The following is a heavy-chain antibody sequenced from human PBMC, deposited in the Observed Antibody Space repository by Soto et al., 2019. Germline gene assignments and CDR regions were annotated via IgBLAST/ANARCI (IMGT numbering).Heavy chain of an antibody. D-gene: IGHD1-1*01. V-gene: IGHV4-4*07. CDR3: VRDGTKTLRDWFDP. CDR1: CASIRDLY. J-gene: IGHJ5*02. Sequence: SETLRLPWTVSCASIRDLYWRRIRKSAGKGLEWIGRIYATGTTDYNPSLKSRVMMSVDTSKKQFSLKLRSVTAADTAVYYCVRDGTKTLRDWFDPWGQGISVTVPQ. CDR2: IYATGTT.